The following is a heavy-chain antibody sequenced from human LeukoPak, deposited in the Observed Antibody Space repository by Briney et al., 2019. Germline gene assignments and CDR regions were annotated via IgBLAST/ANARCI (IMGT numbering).Heavy chain of an antibody. CDR2: IYYRGST. D-gene: IGHD5-18*01. Sequence: RSSETLSLTCTVSGGSISSSSYYWGWIRQPPGKGLEWIGSIYYRGSTYYNPSLKGRVTISVDTSKNQFSLKLSSVTAADTAVYYCRIRGYSYALDYWGQGTLVTVSS. V-gene: IGHV4-39*07. CDR3: RIRGYSYALDY. CDR1: GGSISSSSYY. J-gene: IGHJ4*02.